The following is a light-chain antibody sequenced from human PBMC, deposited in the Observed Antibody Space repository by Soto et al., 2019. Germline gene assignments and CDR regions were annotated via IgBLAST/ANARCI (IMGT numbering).Light chain of an antibody. V-gene: IGKV1-27*01. J-gene: IGKJ3*01. CDR1: QDIRNF. CDR2: AAS. CDR3: QKYSSVPV. Sequence: DIQMTQSPTSLSASVGDRVTITCRASQDIRNFVAWYQQKPGKAPKLLIYAASTLQSGVPSRFSGSGSGTDFTLTINSLQPEDVETYSCQKYSSVPVFGPGIKVEIK.